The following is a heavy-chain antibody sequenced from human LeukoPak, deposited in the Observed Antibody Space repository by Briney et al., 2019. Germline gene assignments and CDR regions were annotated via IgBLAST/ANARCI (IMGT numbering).Heavy chain of an antibody. J-gene: IGHJ4*01. Sequence: GGSLRLSCTTSGFTFDFYAMHWVRQAPGKGLEWVAVMSYDGRYRYYADSAKGRFTISRGNSKRTLYLEMSSLRPEDTALYYCARSELYYGSESYYHLDYWGHGTLVTVSS. D-gene: IGHD3-10*01. V-gene: IGHV3-30*03. CDR2: MSYDGRYR. CDR1: GFTFDFYA. CDR3: ARSELYYGSESYYHLDY.